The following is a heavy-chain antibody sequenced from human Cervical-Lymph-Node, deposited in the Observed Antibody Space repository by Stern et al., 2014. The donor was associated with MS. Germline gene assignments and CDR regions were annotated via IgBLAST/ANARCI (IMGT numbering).Heavy chain of an antibody. D-gene: IGHD2-2*01. CDR3: ARLYPADNALPPVYALDG. CDR1: GFTFSEYD. J-gene: IGHJ6*02. V-gene: IGHV3-13*03. Sequence: VQLVESGGGLVQPGASLRLSCPAYGFTFSEYDMHWVRPAAGQGLEWVSSIGTAGGTHYVDSVKGQFTISRDNAKNSVYLQMDMLTAGDTAVFYCARLYPADNALPPVYALDGWGQGTTVTVSS. CDR2: IGTAGGT.